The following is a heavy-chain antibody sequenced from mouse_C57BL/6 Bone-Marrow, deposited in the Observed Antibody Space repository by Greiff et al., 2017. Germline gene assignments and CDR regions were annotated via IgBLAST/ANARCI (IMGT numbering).Heavy chain of an antibody. CDR3: ARGYYYGSREGYFDV. Sequence: ESGPGLVKPSQSLSLTCSVTGYSITSGYYWNWIRQFPGNKLEWMGYISYDGSNNYNPSLQNRISITRDTSKNQFFLKLNSVTTEDTATYYCARGYYYGSREGYFDVWGTGTTVTVSS. J-gene: IGHJ1*03. CDR2: ISYDGSN. V-gene: IGHV3-6*01. D-gene: IGHD1-1*01. CDR1: GYSITSGYY.